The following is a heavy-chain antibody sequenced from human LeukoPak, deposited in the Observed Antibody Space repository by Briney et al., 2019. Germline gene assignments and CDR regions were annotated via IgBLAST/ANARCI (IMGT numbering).Heavy chain of an antibody. CDR2: IYYSGST. CDR1: GGSISSSSYY. D-gene: IGHD6-19*01. V-gene: IGHV4-39*01. Sequence: SETLSLTCTVSGGSISSSSYYWGWIRQPPGKGLEWIGSIYYSGSTYYNPSLKSRVTISVDTSKNQFSLKLSSVTAADTAVYYCAGRASHSSGWPPFDYWGQGTLVTVSS. J-gene: IGHJ4*02. CDR3: AGRASHSSGWPPFDY.